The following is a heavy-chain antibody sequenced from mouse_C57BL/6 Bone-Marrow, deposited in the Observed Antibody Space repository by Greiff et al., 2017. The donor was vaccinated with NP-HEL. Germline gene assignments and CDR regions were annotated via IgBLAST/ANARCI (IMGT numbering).Heavy chain of an antibody. J-gene: IGHJ2*01. V-gene: IGHV1-81*01. CDR1: GYTFTSYG. CDR3: ARSDGYYLDY. Sequence: VQLVESGAELARPGASVKLSCKASGYTFTSYGISWVKQRTGQGLEWIGEIYPRSGNTYYNEKFKGKATLTADKSSSTAYMELRSLTSEDSAVYFCARSDGYYLDYWGQGTTLTVSS. D-gene: IGHD2-3*01. CDR2: IYPRSGNT.